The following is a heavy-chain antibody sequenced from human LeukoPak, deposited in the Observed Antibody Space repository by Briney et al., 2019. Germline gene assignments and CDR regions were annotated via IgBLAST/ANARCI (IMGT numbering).Heavy chain of an antibody. V-gene: IGHV3-23*01. CDR1: GFTFSSYG. D-gene: IGHD4-17*01. J-gene: IGHJ4*02. CDR3: AKQPHDYGGYMDF. CDR2: IRNSGRST. Sequence: GGTLRLSCAASGFTFSSYGMNWVRQAPGRGLEWVSTIRNSGRSTSYADSVKGRFTISRDNSKNTLYLQLNSLRADDTALYYCAKQPHDYGGYMDFWGQGTLVTVSS.